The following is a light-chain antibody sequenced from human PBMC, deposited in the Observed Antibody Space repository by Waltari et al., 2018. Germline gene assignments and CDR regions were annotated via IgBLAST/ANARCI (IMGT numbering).Light chain of an antibody. V-gene: IGKV1-39*01. CDR2: AAS. CDR3: QASYTTPYS. J-gene: IGKJ2*03. CDR1: KNIRSY. Sequence: DLQMTQSPSSLSASVVDRVTIPFRASKNIRSYLSLYQQKPGIAPKLVIYAASTLQSGVPSRFSGSGSGTNFTLTITSLQAEDFATYFCQASYTTPYSFGQGTKVEIK.